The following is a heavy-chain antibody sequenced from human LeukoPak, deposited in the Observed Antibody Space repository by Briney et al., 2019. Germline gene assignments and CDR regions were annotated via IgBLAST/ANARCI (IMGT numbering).Heavy chain of an antibody. V-gene: IGHV1-18*01. Sequence: GASVKVSCKASGYTFTSYGISWVRQAPGQGLEWMGWISAYNGNTNYAQKLQGRVTMTTDTSTSTAYIELRSLRSDDTAVYYCARGKGGDIVVVPAAIPNWFDPWGQGTLVTVSS. CDR2: ISAYNGNT. CDR1: GYTFTSYG. D-gene: IGHD2-2*01. J-gene: IGHJ5*02. CDR3: ARGKGGDIVVVPAAIPNWFDP.